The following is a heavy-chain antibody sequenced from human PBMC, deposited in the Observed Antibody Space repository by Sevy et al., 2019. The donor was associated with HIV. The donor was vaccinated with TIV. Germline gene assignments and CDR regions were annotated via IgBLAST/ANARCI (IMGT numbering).Heavy chain of an antibody. CDR3: ARAVEDYSDSSTWDWYFDL. J-gene: IGHJ2*01. V-gene: IGHV3-66*01. D-gene: IGHD3-22*01. CDR1: GFTVSGNY. CDR2: IFSGGNT. Sequence: GGYLRLSCAASGFTVSGNYMSWVRQAPGKGLERVSGIFSGGNTHFAESVKGRFTISRDNSKNTLSLQMNSLSAEDTADYHCARAVEDYSDSSTWDWYFDLWGRGTLVLVSS.